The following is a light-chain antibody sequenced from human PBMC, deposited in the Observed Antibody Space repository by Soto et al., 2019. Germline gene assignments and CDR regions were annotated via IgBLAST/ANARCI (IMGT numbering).Light chain of an antibody. CDR2: GNS. CDR1: SSNIGAGYD. J-gene: IGLJ1*01. Sequence: QLVLTQPPSVSGAPGQRVTISCTGSSSNIGAGYDVHWYQQLPGTAPKLLIYGNSNRPSGVPDRFSGYKSGTSASLAITGLQAEDEADYYCQSYDSSLSGLYVFGTGTKLTVL. CDR3: QSYDSSLSGLYV. V-gene: IGLV1-40*01.